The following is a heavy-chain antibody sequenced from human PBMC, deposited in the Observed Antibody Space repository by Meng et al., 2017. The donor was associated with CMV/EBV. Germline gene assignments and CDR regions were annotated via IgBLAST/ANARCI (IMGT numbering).Heavy chain of an antibody. Sequence: LSLTCAASGFTFSSYAMSWVRQAPGKGLEWVSAISGSGGSTYYADSVKGRFTISRDNSKNTLYLQMNSLRAEDTAVYYCARDLRDWFDPWGQGTLVTVSS. J-gene: IGHJ5*02. CDR1: GFTFSSYA. D-gene: IGHD3-16*01. CDR3: ARDLRDWFDP. CDR2: ISGSGGST. V-gene: IGHV3-23*01.